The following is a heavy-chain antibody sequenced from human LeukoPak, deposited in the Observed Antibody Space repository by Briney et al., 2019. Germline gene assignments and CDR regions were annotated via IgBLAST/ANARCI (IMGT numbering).Heavy chain of an antibody. D-gene: IGHD3-10*01. V-gene: IGHV3-48*02. CDR2: ISSSSSTI. J-gene: IGHJ3*02. CDR3: ARSMVRGGYAFDI. CDR1: GFTFSSYS. Sequence: PGGSLRLSCAASGFTFSSYSMNWVRQAPGKGLGWVSYISSSSSTIYYADSVKGRFTISRDNAKNSLYLQMNSLRDDDTAVYYCARSMVRGGYAFDIWGQGTMVTVSS.